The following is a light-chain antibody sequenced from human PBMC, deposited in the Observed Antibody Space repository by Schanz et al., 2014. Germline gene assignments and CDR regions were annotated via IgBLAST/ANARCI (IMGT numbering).Light chain of an antibody. CDR2: DNS. V-gene: IGLV1-51*01. CDR1: SSNIENNY. Sequence: QSVLTQPPSISTAPGQEVTISCSGSSSNIENNYVSWYQQLPGSAPKLLIYDNSRRPSGIPDRFSGSKSGTSATLGITGIQTGDEADYYCGTWDSSLSPVVFGGGTKLTVL. CDR3: GTWDSSLSPVV. J-gene: IGLJ2*01.